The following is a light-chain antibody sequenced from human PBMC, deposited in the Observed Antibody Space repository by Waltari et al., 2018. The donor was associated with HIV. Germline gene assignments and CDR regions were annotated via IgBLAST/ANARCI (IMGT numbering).Light chain of an antibody. CDR3: SSYTTSSTWV. CDR2: EVS. V-gene: IGLV2-14*01. Sequence: HSALTQPASVSGSPGQSITISCTGTSSDIGGYKYVSWYQQQPGKAPKLMISEVSNRPSGVSNRFSGSKSCNPASLTISGLQAEDEADDYCSSYTTSSTWVFGGGTKLTVL. CDR1: SSDIGGYKY. J-gene: IGLJ3*02.